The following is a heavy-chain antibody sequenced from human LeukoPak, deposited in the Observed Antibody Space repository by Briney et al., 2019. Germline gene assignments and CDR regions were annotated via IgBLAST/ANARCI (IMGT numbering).Heavy chain of an antibody. J-gene: IGHJ5*02. CDR2: INHSGST. CDR3: ARDPRESVAAATNWFDP. V-gene: IGHV4-34*01. D-gene: IGHD6-13*01. CDR1: GGSFSGYY. Sequence: SETLSLTCAVYGGSFSGYYWSWIRQPPGKGLEWIGEINHSGSTNYNPSLKSRVTISVDTSKNQFSLKLSSVTAADTAVYYCARDPRESVAAATNWFDPWGQGTLVTVSS.